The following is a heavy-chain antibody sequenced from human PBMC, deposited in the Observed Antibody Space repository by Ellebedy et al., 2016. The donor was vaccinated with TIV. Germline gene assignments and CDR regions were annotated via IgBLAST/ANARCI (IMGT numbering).Heavy chain of an antibody. CDR3: ARAQENYYGSGSYAEDY. Sequence: SETLSLTCTVSGGSISSGDYYWSWIRQPPGTGLEWIGYIYYSGSTYYNPSLKSRVTISVDTSKNQFSLKLSSVTAADTAVYYCARAQENYYGSGSYAEDYWGQGTLVTVSS. V-gene: IGHV4-30-4*01. CDR2: IYYSGST. J-gene: IGHJ4*02. CDR1: GGSISSGDYY. D-gene: IGHD3-10*01.